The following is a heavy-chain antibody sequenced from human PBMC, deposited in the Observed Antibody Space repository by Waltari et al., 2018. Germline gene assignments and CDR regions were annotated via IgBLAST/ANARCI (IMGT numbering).Heavy chain of an antibody. Sequence: EVQLVESGGGLVQPGRSLRLSCAASGFTFDAYAMHWVRQAPGKGLEWVSGISWNSGSIGYADSVKGRFTISRDNAKNSLYLQMNSLRAEDTALYYCAKDPVGEFDYWGQGTLVTVSS. CDR2: ISWNSGSI. D-gene: IGHD3-10*01. J-gene: IGHJ4*02. CDR3: AKDPVGEFDY. CDR1: GFTFDAYA. V-gene: IGHV3-9*01.